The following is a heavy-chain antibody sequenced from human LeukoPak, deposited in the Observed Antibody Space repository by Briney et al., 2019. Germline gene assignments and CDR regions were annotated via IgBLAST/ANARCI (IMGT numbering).Heavy chain of an antibody. J-gene: IGHJ4*02. V-gene: IGHV4-59*08. CDR2: IYYSGST. CDR3: ARRSPNHLWALFDY. D-gene: IGHD1-14*01. CDR1: GGSISSYY. Sequence: PSETLSLTCTVSGGSISSYYWSWIRQPPGKGLEWIEYIYYSGSTNYNPSLKSRVTISVDTSKNQFSLKLSSVTAADTAVYCCARRSPNHLWALFDYWGQGTLVTVSS.